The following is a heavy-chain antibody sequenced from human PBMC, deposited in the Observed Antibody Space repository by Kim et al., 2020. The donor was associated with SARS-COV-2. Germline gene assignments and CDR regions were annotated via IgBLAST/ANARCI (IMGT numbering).Heavy chain of an antibody. V-gene: IGHV1-18*04. CDR2: ISAYNGNT. Sequence: ASVKVSCKASGYTFTSYGISWVRQAPGQGLEWMGWISAYNGNTNYAQKLQGRVTMTTDTSTSTAYMELRSLRSDDTAVYYCARDSDYYDSSGYYDHAFDIWGQGTMVTVSS. CDR1: GYTFTSYG. D-gene: IGHD3-22*01. CDR3: ARDSDYYDSSGYYDHAFDI. J-gene: IGHJ3*02.